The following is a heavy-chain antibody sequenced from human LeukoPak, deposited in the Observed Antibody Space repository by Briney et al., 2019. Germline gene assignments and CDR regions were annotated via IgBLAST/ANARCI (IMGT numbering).Heavy chain of an antibody. J-gene: IGHJ4*02. CDR1: GGSISIDNYH. CDR3: TRVRPGSQSDY. Sequence: SETLSLTCTVSGGSISIDNYHWAWIRQPPGKGLEWIGSIYHSGNTYYNPSLESRVTISVDTSKNHFSLQLSSVTAADTAVYYCTRVRPGSQSDYWGQGTLVTVSS. D-gene: IGHD3-10*01. V-gene: IGHV4-39*07. CDR2: IYHSGNT.